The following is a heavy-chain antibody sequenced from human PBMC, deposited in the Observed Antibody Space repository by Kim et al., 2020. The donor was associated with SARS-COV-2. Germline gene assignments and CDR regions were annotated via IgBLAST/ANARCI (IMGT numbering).Heavy chain of an antibody. V-gene: IGHV4-34*01. Sequence: SETLSLTCAVYGGSLSVYYWSWIRQSPGKGLEWIGEINHSGSTNYNPSLKSRVTISVDTSKNQFSLKLSSVTAADTAVYYCARAVAGSFPTDSWGQGTLVTVSS. CDR2: INHSGST. CDR1: GGSLSVYY. D-gene: IGHD6-19*01. CDR3: ARAVAGSFPTDS. J-gene: IGHJ4*02.